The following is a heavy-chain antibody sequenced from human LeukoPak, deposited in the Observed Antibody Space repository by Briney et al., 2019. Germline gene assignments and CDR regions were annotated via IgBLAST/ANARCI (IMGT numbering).Heavy chain of an antibody. V-gene: IGHV1-2*02. D-gene: IGHD3-9*01. J-gene: IGHJ4*02. CDR3: ARDSDILTVEVYFDY. CDR2: INPNSGGT. Sequence: ASVKVSCKASGYTFTGYYMHRVRQAPGQGLEWMGWINPNSGGTNYAQKFQGRVTMTRDTSISTAYMELSRLRSDDTAVYYCARDSDILTVEVYFDYWGQGTLVTVSS. CDR1: GYTFTGYY.